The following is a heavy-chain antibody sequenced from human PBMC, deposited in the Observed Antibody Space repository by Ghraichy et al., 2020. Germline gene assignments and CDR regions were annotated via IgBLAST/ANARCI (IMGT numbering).Heavy chain of an antibody. CDR2: INSDGSST. Sequence: GGSLRLSCAASGFTFSSYWMHWVRQAPGKGLVWVSRINSDGSSTSYADSVKGRFTISRDNAKNTLYLQMNSLRAEDTAVYYCARDPGYGDYEDTNSYYYYGMDVWGQGTTVTVSS. V-gene: IGHV3-74*01. CDR1: GFTFSSYW. CDR3: ARDPGYGDYEDTNSYYYYGMDV. D-gene: IGHD4-17*01. J-gene: IGHJ6*02.